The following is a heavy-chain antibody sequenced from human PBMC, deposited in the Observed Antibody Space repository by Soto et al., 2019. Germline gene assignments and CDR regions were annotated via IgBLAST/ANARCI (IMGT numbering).Heavy chain of an antibody. J-gene: IGHJ4*02. D-gene: IGHD7-27*01. CDR3: ARDQKWGFDY. CDR2: ISKSSGTR. Sequence: GGSLRLSCVASGFTFSDFTMNWVRQTPGKGLEWISYISKSSGTRKYADYAKGRFTISRDNAKNSLYLQIYSLRDEDTAVYFCARDQKWGFDYWGQGALVTVSS. V-gene: IGHV3-48*02. CDR1: GFTFSDFT.